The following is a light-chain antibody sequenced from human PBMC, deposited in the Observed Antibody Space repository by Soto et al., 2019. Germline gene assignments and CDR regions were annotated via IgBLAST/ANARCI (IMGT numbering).Light chain of an antibody. V-gene: IGKV3-20*01. CDR3: QHYEWSPIT. CDR2: GAS. Sequence: EIVLTQSPGTLSSSPVERATLSCRASQSVSSTNLAWYQQKPGQAPRLLIYGASSRATGIPDRFSGSGSGTDFTLTISRLEPEDFAVYYCQHYEWSPITFGQGTRLEIK. CDR1: QSVSSTN. J-gene: IGKJ5*01.